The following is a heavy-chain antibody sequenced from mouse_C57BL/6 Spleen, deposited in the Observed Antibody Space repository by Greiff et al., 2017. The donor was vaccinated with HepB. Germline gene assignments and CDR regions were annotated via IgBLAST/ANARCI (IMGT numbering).Heavy chain of an antibody. J-gene: IGHJ4*01. CDR2: IDPEDGDT. V-gene: IGHV14-1*01. Sequence: VQLQQSGAELVRPGASVQLSCTASGFNIKDYYMHWVKQRPEQGLEWIGRIDPEDGDTEYAPKFQGKATMTADTSSNTAYLQLSSLTSEDTAVYYCTKGTTVPEDYWGQGTSVTVSS. D-gene: IGHD1-1*01. CDR1: GFNIKDYY. CDR3: TKGTTVPEDY.